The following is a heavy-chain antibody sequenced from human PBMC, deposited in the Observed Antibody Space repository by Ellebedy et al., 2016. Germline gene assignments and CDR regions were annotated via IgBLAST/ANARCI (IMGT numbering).Heavy chain of an antibody. CDR1: GFTFSSYG. V-gene: IGHV3-30*02. J-gene: IGHJ6*02. CDR3: AKDLRPGHSYGHNYYYGMDV. Sequence: GESLKISXAASGFTFSSYGMHWVRQAPGKGLEWVAVIWYDGSNKYYADSVKGRFTISRDNSKNTLYLQMNSLRTEDTAVYYCAKDLRPGHSYGHNYYYGMDVWGQGTTVTVSS. CDR2: IWYDGSNK. D-gene: IGHD5-18*01.